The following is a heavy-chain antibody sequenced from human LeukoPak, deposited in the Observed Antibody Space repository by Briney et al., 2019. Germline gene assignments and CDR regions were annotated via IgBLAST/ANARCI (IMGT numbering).Heavy chain of an antibody. V-gene: IGHV3-30-3*01. J-gene: IGHJ1*01. Sequence: PGGSLRLSCAASGFTFSSYATHWVRQAPGKGLEWVAVISYDGSNKYYADSVKGRFTISRDNSKNTLYVQMNSLRAEDTAVYYCARDPGRESSGLFAEYFQHWGQGTLVTVSS. CDR1: GFTFSSYA. D-gene: IGHD3-22*01. CDR3: ARDPGRESSGLFAEYFQH. CDR2: ISYDGSNK.